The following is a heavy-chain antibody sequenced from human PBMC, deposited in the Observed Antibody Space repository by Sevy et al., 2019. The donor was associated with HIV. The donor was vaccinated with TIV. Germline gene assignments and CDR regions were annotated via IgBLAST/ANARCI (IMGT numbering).Heavy chain of an antibody. V-gene: IGHV3-30-3*01. CDR1: GFTFGSYV. CDR2: ISQTYDGSKK. Sequence: GGSLRLSCAASGFTFGSYVLHWVRQAPGKGLEWVALISQTYDGSKKYYADSVKGRFIIYRDNSKNTLYVQIDSLKLEDTAAYYCVRDNSGYFLFDHWGQGTLVTVSS. CDR3: VRDNSGYFLFDH. J-gene: IGHJ4*02. D-gene: IGHD5-12*01.